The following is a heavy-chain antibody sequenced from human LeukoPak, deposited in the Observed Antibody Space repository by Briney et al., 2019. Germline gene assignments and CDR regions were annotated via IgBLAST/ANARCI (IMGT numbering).Heavy chain of an antibody. Sequence: GGSLRLSCAASGFTFSSYAMSWVRQAPGKGLEWVSTISGSGDSTYYADSVKGRFTISRDNSKNTLFLQMNSLRAEDTAVYYCAKLYGSNADFGFWGQGTLVTVSS. CDR3: AKLYGSNADFGF. D-gene: IGHD4-23*01. J-gene: IGHJ4*02. V-gene: IGHV3-23*01. CDR1: GFTFSSYA. CDR2: ISGSGDST.